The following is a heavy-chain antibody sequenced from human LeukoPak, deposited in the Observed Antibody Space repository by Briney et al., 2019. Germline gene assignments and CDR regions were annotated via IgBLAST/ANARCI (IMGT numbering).Heavy chain of an antibody. CDR1: GFTDNSYG. Sequence: PGGPLRLPCAASGFTDNSYGMNWVRQAPVQGLYQVAPISGNDHPKFYAHSVKGRATISRDNAKNSLYLQMNTLRAEDTAVYYCAREDYYGSGTYMQYFYYSEMDVSGKGTTVTVSS. D-gene: IGHD3-10*01. CDR2: ISGNDHPK. V-gene: IGHV3-48*03. J-gene: IGHJ6*04. CDR3: AREDYYGSGTYMQYFYYSEMDV.